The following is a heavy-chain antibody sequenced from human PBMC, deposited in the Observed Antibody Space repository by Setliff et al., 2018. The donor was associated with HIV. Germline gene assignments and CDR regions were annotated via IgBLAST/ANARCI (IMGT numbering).Heavy chain of an antibody. J-gene: IGHJ6*02. CDR1: GDSINKYY. D-gene: IGHD1-26*01. Sequence: PSETLSLTCTVSGDSINKYYWSWIRQPPGKGLEWIGFIYISGSTTYNPSLESRVTMSLDTSKNQVSLKLTSVTAADTAVYYCARRSIVGSTRGYYYYALDVWGQGTTVTVSS. V-gene: IGHV4-4*09. CDR2: IYISGST. CDR3: ARRSIVGSTRGYYYYALDV.